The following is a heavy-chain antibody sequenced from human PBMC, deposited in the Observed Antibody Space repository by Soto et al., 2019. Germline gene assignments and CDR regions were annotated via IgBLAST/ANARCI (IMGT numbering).Heavy chain of an antibody. Sequence: QVQLQESGPGLVKPSQTLSLTCTVSGGSIRSGGYYWSWVRQNPRKGLEWIGNIYYSGNTYYNPSLKSRLTISVDTSKNQFSLNLSSVTAADTAVYYCARDRLMATAGTARHYFGLDVWGKGTTVTVSS. D-gene: IGHD5-18*01. CDR2: IYYSGNT. CDR3: ARDRLMATAGTARHYFGLDV. V-gene: IGHV4-31*03. J-gene: IGHJ6*04. CDR1: GGSIRSGGYY.